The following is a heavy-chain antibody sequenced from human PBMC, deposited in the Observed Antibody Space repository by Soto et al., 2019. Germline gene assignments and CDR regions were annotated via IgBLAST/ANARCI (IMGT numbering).Heavy chain of an antibody. J-gene: IGHJ1*01. V-gene: IGHV3-30*18. CDR2: ISYDGTDE. D-gene: IGHD2-2*01. Sequence: PGGSLRLSCAASGSSFSSYGMHWVRQAPGKGLEWVAMISYDGTDEYYADSVKGRFTISRDNSKNAVYLQMNSLRAEDTAVYYCAKRRLNTITSLSDYWGQGVQVTVSS. CDR1: GSSFSSYG. CDR3: AKRRLNTITSLSDY.